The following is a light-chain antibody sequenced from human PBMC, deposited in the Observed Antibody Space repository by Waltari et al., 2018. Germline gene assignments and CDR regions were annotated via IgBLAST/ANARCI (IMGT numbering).Light chain of an antibody. CDR3: QEGFNWL. V-gene: IGKV3-11*01. J-gene: IGKJ3*01. CDR2: DAS. CDR1: QSISVD. Sequence: EIVFTQSPATLSLSPGERATLSCRASQSISVDLAWYQHRPGQAPRLLIYDASYRATGVPGRFTGSGSGTDFTLSVSSLEPEDFAVYYCQEGFNWLFGPGTKVDI.